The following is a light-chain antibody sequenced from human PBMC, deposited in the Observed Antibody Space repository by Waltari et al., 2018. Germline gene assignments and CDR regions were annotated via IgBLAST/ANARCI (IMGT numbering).Light chain of an antibody. V-gene: IGKV1-5*03. CDR3: QQFYRYPLT. J-gene: IGKJ4*01. Sequence: DIQLPQSPSTLSASIGDRVTITCRATQSISYWLAWYQHKPGKAPNLLIYKASNLKSGVPSRFSGSGSGTEFTLTISSLQPEDCGTYYCQQFYRYPLTFGGGTKVEI. CDR1: QSISYW. CDR2: KAS.